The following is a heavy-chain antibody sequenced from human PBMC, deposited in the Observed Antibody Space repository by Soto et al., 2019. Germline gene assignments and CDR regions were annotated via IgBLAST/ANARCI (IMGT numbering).Heavy chain of an antibody. Sequence: SETLSLTCTVSGGSISSGGYYWSWIRQHPWKGLEWIGYIYYSGSAYYSRSLKSRLTISGDTSKNQFSLRRNSVTAADTAVYYCARLNGDSYDYFDYWGQGTLVTVSS. D-gene: IGHD2-21*02. CDR3: ARLNGDSYDYFDY. J-gene: IGHJ4*02. CDR1: GGSISSGGYY. V-gene: IGHV4-31*03. CDR2: IYYSGSA.